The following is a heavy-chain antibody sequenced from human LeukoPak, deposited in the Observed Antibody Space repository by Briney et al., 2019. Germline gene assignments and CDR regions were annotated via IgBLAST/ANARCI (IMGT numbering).Heavy chain of an antibody. CDR2: IYYSGRT. CDR3: ARGGRDGYTLYPFDY. V-gene: IGHV4-61*08. CDR1: GGSISSGGYY. J-gene: IGHJ4*02. Sequence: SETPSLTCTVSGGSISSGGYYWSWIRQHPGKGLEWIGYIYYSGRTNYNPSLKSRVTISVDTSKNQLSLKLSSVTAADTAVYYCARGGRDGYTLYPFDYWGQGTLVTVSS. D-gene: IGHD5-24*01.